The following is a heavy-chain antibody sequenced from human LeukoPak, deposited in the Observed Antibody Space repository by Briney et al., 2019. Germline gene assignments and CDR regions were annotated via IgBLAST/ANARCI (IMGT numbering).Heavy chain of an antibody. Sequence: GGSLRLSCAASGFTFSSYLMHWVRQAPGKGLVWVSRINSDGSSTSYADSVKGRFTISRDNAKNTLYLQMNSLRAEDTALYYCARLGYSKGYYYGMDVWGQGTTVTASS. J-gene: IGHJ6*02. CDR2: INSDGSST. CDR3: ARLGYSKGYYYGMDV. CDR1: GFTFSSYL. D-gene: IGHD4-11*01. V-gene: IGHV3-74*01.